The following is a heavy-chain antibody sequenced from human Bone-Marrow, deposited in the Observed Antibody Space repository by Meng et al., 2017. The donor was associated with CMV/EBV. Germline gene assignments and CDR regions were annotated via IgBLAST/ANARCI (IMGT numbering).Heavy chain of an antibody. Sequence: GESLKISCAASGFTFSNAWMSWVRQAPGKGLEWVGRIKSKTDGGTTDYAAPVKGRFTISRDDSKNTLYLQMNSLRAEDTAVYYCAKPDELLSDYYYGMDVWGQGTTVTVSS. CDR2: IKSKTDGGTT. CDR3: AKPDELLSDYYYGMDV. CDR1: GFTFSNAW. V-gene: IGHV3-15*01. J-gene: IGHJ6*02. D-gene: IGHD2-2*01.